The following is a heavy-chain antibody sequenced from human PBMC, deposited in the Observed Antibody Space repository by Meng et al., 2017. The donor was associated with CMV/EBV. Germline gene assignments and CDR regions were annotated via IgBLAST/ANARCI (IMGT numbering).Heavy chain of an antibody. D-gene: IGHD2-2*01. Sequence: QVQLQEAGPGLVKPSPTLSPACTVSGGSISSGDYYWSWIRQPPGKGLEWIGYIYYSGSTYYNPSLKSRVTISVDTSKNQFSLKLSSVTAADTAVYYCARVGRTSCYDYWGQGTLVTVSS. CDR1: GGSISSGDYY. CDR3: ARVGRTSCYDY. J-gene: IGHJ4*02. V-gene: IGHV4-30-4*08. CDR2: IYYSGST.